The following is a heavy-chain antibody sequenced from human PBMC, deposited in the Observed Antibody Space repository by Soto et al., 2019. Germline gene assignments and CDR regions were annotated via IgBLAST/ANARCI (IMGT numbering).Heavy chain of an antibody. Sequence: PSQTLSLTCAISGYSVSSKSAAWHWIRQSPSRGLEWLGRTYYRSKWSSNYAVSVKSRITINPDTSKNQFSLQLRSVTPDDTAMYYCARTGDYLVEYWGQGTMVTVSS. D-gene: IGHD7-27*01. J-gene: IGHJ4*02. CDR2: TYYRSKWSS. CDR1: GYSVSSKSAA. CDR3: ARTGDYLVEY. V-gene: IGHV6-1*01.